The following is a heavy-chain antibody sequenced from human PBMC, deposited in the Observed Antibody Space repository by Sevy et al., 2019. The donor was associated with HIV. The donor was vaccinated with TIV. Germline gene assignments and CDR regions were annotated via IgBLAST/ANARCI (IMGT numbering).Heavy chain of an antibody. V-gene: IGHV7-4-1*02. CDR3: ARELGPFDY. Sequence: ASVKVSCKASGYTFTRYNMNWVRQAPGQGLEGMGWINTNTGNPTYAQGFTGRFVFPLDTSVSTAYLQISSLKAEDTAVYYCARELGPFDYWGQGTLVTVSS. CDR2: INTNTGNP. CDR1: GYTFTRYN. D-gene: IGHD3-16*01. J-gene: IGHJ4*02.